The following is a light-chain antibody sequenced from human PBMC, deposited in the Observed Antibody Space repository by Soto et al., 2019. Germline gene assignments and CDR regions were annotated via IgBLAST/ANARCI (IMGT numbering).Light chain of an antibody. CDR1: SSDVGGYNY. Sequence: QSALTQPRSVSGSPGQSVTISCTGTSSDVGGYNYVSWYQQHPGKAPKLLIHSNNQRPSGVPDRFSGSKSGTSASLAISGLQSEDEADYYCAAWDGSLNGWVFGGGTKLTVL. V-gene: IGLV2-11*01. CDR3: AAWDGSLNGWV. J-gene: IGLJ3*02. CDR2: SNN.